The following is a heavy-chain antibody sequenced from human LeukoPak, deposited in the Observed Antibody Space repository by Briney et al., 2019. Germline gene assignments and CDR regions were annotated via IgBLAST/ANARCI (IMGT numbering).Heavy chain of an antibody. D-gene: IGHD6-19*01. CDR1: GFTFSSYW. V-gene: IGHV3-74*01. J-gene: IGHJ5*02. CDR2: INNDGSST. CDR3: ARDRTIAVAANWFDP. Sequence: GGSLRLSCAASGFTFSSYWMHWVRQAPGKGLVWVSRINNDGSSTNYADSVKGRFTISRDNAKNTLYLQMNSLRAEDTALYYCARDRTIAVAANWFDPWGQGTLVTVSS.